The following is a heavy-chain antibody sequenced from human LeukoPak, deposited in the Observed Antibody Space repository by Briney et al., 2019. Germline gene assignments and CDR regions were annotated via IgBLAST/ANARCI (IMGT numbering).Heavy chain of an antibody. D-gene: IGHD2-21*02. J-gene: IGHJ4*02. V-gene: IGHV3-30*02. CDR1: GFTFNNYG. CDR2: IQPDGNDK. Sequence: PGGSLRLSCAASGFTFNNYGMHWVRQAPGKGLEWVTLIQPDGNDKYYADSVKGRFTVSRDNSKNTLYLQLNSLRAEDTAVYYCAKRDAVTEFVYWGQGTLVTVSS. CDR3: AKRDAVTEFVY.